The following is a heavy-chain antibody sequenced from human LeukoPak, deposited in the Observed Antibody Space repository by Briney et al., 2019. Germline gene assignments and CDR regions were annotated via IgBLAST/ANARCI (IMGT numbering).Heavy chain of an antibody. J-gene: IGHJ6*03. CDR2: IYYSGST. D-gene: IGHD3-3*01. Sequence: SETLSLTCTVSGGSISSSSYYWGWIRQPPGKGLEWIGSIYYSGSTYYNPSLKSRVTISVDTSKNQFSLKLSSVTAADTAVYYCAREAYDFWSGEAPYYYMDVWGKGTTVTVSS. CDR3: AREAYDFWSGEAPYYYMDV. V-gene: IGHV4-39*07. CDR1: GGSISSSSYY.